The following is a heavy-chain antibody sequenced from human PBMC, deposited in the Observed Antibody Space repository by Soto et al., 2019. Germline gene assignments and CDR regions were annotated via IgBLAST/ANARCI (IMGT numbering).Heavy chain of an antibody. D-gene: IGHD2-15*01. J-gene: IGHJ4*02. CDR3: ARRECGGSCYESPFDY. CDR2: VNHGGTS. CDR1: GGSFSGYY. V-gene: IGHV4-34*01. Sequence: TSETLSLTCAVHGGSFSGYYWDWIRQPPGKGLEWIGEVNHGGTSNYNPSLKSRAIISVDTSKNQFSLKLSSVTAADTAVYYCARRECGGSCYESPFDYWGQGTLVTVSS.